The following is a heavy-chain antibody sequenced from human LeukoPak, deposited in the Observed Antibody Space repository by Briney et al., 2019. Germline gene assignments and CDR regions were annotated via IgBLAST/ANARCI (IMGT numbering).Heavy chain of an antibody. CDR3: AKAWELLDL. Sequence: GGSLRLSCAASGFSFITYGIHWVRQAPGKGLEWVAFIRYDGSNRFYADSVRGRFTISRDNYKNTLYLQMNSLRVEDTAVYYCAKAWELLDLWGQGTLVTVSS. D-gene: IGHD1-26*01. J-gene: IGHJ5*02. CDR2: IRYDGSNR. CDR1: GFSFITYG. V-gene: IGHV3-30*02.